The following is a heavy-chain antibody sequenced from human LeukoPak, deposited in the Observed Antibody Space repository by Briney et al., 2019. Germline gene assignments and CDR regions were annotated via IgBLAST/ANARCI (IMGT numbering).Heavy chain of an antibody. V-gene: IGHV4-59*01. CDR2: IYYSGST. J-gene: IGHJ6*02. D-gene: IGHD2-15*01. Sequence: SETLSLTCTVSGGSISSYYWSWIRQPPGKGLEWIGYIYYSGSTNYNPSLKSRVTLSVDTSKNQFSLKLSSVTAADTAVYYCARAGYCSGGSCYSVGYGMDVWGQGTTVTVSS. CDR3: ARAGYCSGGSCYSVGYGMDV. CDR1: GGSISSYY.